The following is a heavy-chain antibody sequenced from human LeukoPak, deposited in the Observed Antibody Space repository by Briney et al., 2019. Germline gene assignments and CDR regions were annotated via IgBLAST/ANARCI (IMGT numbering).Heavy chain of an antibody. J-gene: IGHJ4*02. CDR1: GSTFSSYW. CDR2: IKQDGSEK. D-gene: IGHD2-21*02. CDR3: ARDRFYSVVVTAFDY. V-gene: IGHV3-7*01. Sequence: GGSLRLSCAASGSTFSSYWMSWVRQAPGKGLEWVANIKQDGSEKYYVDSVKGRFTISRDNAKNSLYLQVNSLRAEDTAVYCCARDRFYSVVVTAFDYWGQGTLVTVSS.